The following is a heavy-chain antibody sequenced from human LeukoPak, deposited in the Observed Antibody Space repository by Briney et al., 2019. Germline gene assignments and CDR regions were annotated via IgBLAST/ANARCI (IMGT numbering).Heavy chain of an antibody. V-gene: IGHV3-66*01. CDR1: GFTVSSYY. CDR2: IYSDGST. CDR3: ARDFESGGRIFDY. J-gene: IGHJ4*02. D-gene: IGHD1-26*01. Sequence: GGSLRLSCAASGFTVSSYYMSWVRQAPGKGPEWVTLIYSDGSTYYADSVKGRFTISRDSSKNTLYLQMNSLRAEDTAVYYCARDFESGGRIFDYWGQGTLVTVSS.